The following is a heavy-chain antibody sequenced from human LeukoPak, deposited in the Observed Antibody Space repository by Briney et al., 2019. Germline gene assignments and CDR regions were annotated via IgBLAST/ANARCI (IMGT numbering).Heavy chain of an antibody. V-gene: IGHV1-46*01. D-gene: IGHD2-2*01. CDR1: GYTFTSSY. CDR3: ARGCSSTSCKDNWFDP. Sequence: ASVKVSCKASGYTFTSSYMHWVRQAPGQGLEWMGIINPSGGSTSYAQKFQGRVTMTRDMSTSTVYMELSSLRSEDTAVYYCARGCSSTSCKDNWFDPWGQGTLVTVSS. CDR2: INPSGGST. J-gene: IGHJ5*02.